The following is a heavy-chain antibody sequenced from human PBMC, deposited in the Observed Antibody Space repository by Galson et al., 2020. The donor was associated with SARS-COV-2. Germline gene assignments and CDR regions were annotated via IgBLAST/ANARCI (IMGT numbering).Heavy chain of an antibody. CDR3: ARGSSGSLDY. CDR1: GFTFRSYC. J-gene: IGHJ4*02. Sequence: TWGSLRLSCAASGFTFRSYCMDWVRQDPGKGLVWVSCVNGDGSSTKYADSVKGRFTVSRDNSKNTVYLQMNSLRVDETAVYYCARGSSGSLDYWGQGNLVTVSS. D-gene: IGHD1-26*01. CDR2: VNGDGSST. V-gene: IGHV3-74*01.